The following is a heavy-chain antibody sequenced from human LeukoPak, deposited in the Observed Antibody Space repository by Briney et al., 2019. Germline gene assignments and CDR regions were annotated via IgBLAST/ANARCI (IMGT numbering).Heavy chain of an antibody. CDR1: GGTFSSYA. CDR3: ATPRSPDWYFDL. Sequence: GASVKVSCKASGGTFSSYAISLVRQAPGQGLEWIGGIIPIFGTANYAQKFQGRVTITTDESTSTAYMELSSLRSEDTAVYYCATPRSPDWYFDLWGRGTLVTVSS. J-gene: IGHJ2*01. V-gene: IGHV1-69*05. CDR2: IIPIFGTA.